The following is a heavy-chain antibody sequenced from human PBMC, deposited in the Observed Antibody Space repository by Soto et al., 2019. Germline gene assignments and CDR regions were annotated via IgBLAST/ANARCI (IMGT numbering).Heavy chain of an antibody. CDR1: GFTLSSYW. J-gene: IGHJ6*02. V-gene: IGHV3-7*05. CDR2: IKQDGSEK. CDR3: ARDYGSSYSPRYDGMDV. D-gene: IGHD6-13*01. Sequence: EVQLVESGGGLVQPGWSLRLSCAASGFTLSSYWLSWVRQAPGKWLEWVANIKQDGSEKYYVDSVKGRFTIPRDKAENSLYLQMNSLRAEDTALYYCARDYGSSYSPRYDGMDVWGQGPTVTVSS.